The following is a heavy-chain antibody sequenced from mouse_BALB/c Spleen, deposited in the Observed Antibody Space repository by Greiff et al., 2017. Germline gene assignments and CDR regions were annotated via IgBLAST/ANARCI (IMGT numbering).Heavy chain of an antibody. CDR2: ISYSGST. D-gene: IGHD2-10*02. CDR1: GYSITSDYA. V-gene: IGHV3-2*02. Sequence: EVQLQQSGPGLVKPSQSLSLTCTVTGYSITSDYAWNWIRQFPGNKLEWMGYISYSGSTSYNPSLKSRISITRDTSKNQFFLQLNSVTTEDTATYYCARDVWSSDVYYAMDYWGQGTSVTVSS. J-gene: IGHJ4*01. CDR3: ARDVWSSDVYYAMDY.